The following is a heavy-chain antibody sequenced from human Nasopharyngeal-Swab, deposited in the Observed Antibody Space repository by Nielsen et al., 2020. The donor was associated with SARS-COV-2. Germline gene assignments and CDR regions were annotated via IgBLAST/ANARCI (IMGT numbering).Heavy chain of an antibody. V-gene: IGHV4-39*01. D-gene: IGHD2-2*01. Sequence: GSLRLSCTVSGGSISSSSYYWGWIRQPPGKGLEWIGSIYYSGNTYYNPSLKSRVTISVDTSKNQFSLKLSSVTAADTAVYYCARHPGYCSSTSCYAGPNAFDIWGQGTMVTVSS. CDR3: ARHPGYCSSTSCYAGPNAFDI. CDR1: GGSISSSSYY. J-gene: IGHJ3*02. CDR2: IYYSGNT.